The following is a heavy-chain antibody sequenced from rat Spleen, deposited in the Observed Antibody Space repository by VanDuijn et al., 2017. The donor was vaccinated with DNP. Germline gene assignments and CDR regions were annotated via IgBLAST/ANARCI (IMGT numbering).Heavy chain of an antibody. V-gene: IGHV10-5*01. Sequence: VQLVESGGGLVQPEESLKISCAASGFTFSDAAMYWVRQAPGKGLEWVARIRTKPNNYATYYADSVKGRFTISRDDSKSMVYLQMDNLKTEDTAMYYCTASGMRGTGAMDAWGRGTLVTVSS. CDR2: IRTKPNNYAT. J-gene: IGHJ4*01. CDR1: GFTFSDAA. D-gene: IGHD4-3*01. CDR3: TASGMRGTGAMDA.